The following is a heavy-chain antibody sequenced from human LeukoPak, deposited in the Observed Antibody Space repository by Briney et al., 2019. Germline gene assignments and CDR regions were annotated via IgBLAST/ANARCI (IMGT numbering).Heavy chain of an antibody. Sequence: GASVKVSCKASGGTFSSYAISWVRQAPGQGLEWMGRIIPILGIANYAQKFQGRVTITADKSTSTAYMELSSLRSEDTAVYYCARTGIGAYYYYYGMDVWGQGTTVTVSS. CDR1: GGTFSSYA. CDR3: ARTGIGAYYYYYGMDV. J-gene: IGHJ6*02. D-gene: IGHD4/OR15-4a*01. CDR2: IIPILGIA. V-gene: IGHV1-69*04.